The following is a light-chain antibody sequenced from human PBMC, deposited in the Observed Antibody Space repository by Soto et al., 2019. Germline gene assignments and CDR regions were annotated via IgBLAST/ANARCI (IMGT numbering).Light chain of an antibody. J-gene: IGKJ5*01. Sequence: EIILTQSPATLSLSPGEIATLSCGASQSVSSSYVAWYQHRPGLAPRLLIHDASSRATGIPDRFSGTKSGTDFTLTIRRLEPEDAAVYYCQQYGSSPITFGQGTRLEIK. CDR1: QSVSSSY. V-gene: IGKV3D-20*01. CDR3: QQYGSSPIT. CDR2: DAS.